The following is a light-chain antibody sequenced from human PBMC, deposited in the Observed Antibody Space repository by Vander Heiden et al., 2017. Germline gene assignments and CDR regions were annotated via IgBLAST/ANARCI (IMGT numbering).Light chain of an antibody. CDR3: QQYVDWPTWT. V-gene: IGKV3-15*01. J-gene: IGKJ1*01. CDR2: DAS. CDR1: QSVSIG. Sequence: EIVMPQSPATLSVSPGERAILSCRASQSVSIGLAWYQHTFGQAPRLLIYDASTRTPGIPDRFSVSGSGTEFTLTIGGLQSEDFAFYCCQQYVDWPTWTFGPGTKVEIK.